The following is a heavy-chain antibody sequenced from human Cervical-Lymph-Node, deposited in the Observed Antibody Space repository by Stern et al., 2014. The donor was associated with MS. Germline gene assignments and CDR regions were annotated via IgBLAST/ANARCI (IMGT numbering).Heavy chain of an antibody. CDR2: INPNNGGT. D-gene: IGHD1-1*01. Sequence: QVQLVESGAELKNPGASVKVSCKASGYTFTGYYMQWMRQAPGQGLEWMGWINPNNGGTKSAQKFQGWVTMTRDTSTSTAYMELSRLRSDDTAIYYCARASTTANNYYDGVDVWGQGTTVTVTS. CDR3: ARASTTANNYYDGVDV. CDR1: GYTFTGYY. V-gene: IGHV1-2*04. J-gene: IGHJ6*02.